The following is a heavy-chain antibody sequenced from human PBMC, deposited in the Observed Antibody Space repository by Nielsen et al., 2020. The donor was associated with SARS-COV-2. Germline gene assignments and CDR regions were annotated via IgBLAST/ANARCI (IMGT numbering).Heavy chain of an antibody. CDR2: IKSKTDGGTT. CDR3: NSNWNDGGIDY. Sequence: GESLKISCAASGFTFSNAWMSWVRQAPGKGLEWVGRIKSKTDGGTTDYAAPVKGRFTISRDDSKNTLYLQMNSLKTEDTAVYYCNSNWNDGGIDYWGQGTLVAVSS. V-gene: IGHV3-15*01. D-gene: IGHD1-1*01. CDR1: GFTFSNAW. J-gene: IGHJ4*02.